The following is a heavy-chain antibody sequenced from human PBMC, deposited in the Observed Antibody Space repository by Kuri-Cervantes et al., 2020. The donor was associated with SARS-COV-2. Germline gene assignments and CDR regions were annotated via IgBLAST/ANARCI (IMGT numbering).Heavy chain of an antibody. V-gene: IGHV3-7*01. CDR3: ARERSGLDY. CDR1: GFTFSSYW. CDR2: IKQDGSEK. Sequence: GESLKISCAASGFTFSSYWMSWVRQAPGKGLEWVANIKQDGSEKYNVDSVKGRFTISRDNSKNTLYLQMNSLRAEDTAVYYCARERSGLDYWGQGTLVTVSS. J-gene: IGHJ4*02. D-gene: IGHD3-3*01.